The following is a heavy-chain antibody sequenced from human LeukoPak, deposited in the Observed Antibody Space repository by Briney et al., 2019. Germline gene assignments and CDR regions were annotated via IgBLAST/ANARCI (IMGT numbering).Heavy chain of an antibody. J-gene: IGHJ6*02. D-gene: IGHD6-13*01. V-gene: IGHV3-53*04. CDR1: GFTVSSNY. Sequence: GGSLRLSCAASGFTVSSNYMSWVRQAPGKALEWVSVIYSGGSTYYADSVKGRFTISRHNSKNTLYLQMNSLRAEDTAVYYCTSWQQLRMDRQKDYYYGMDVWGQGTTVTVSS. CDR3: TSWQQLRMDRQKDYYYGMDV. CDR2: IYSGGST.